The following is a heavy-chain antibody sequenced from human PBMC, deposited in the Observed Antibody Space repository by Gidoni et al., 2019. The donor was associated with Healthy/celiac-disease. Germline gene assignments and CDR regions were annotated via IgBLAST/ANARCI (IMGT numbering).Heavy chain of an antibody. CDR3: AKERAKLYGGYYDY. Sequence: QVQLGRSGGGVVQPGGALRPPCAASGLPFQSYGMHWVRQAPGKGLEWVAVRTDDGSNKFYVDSVKGGFTISRDKSKNTLYLQMNTLRAEDTAVYYCAKERAKLYGGYYDYWGQGTLVTVSS. J-gene: IGHJ4*02. V-gene: IGHV3-30*18. CDR1: GLPFQSYG. CDR2: RTDDGSNK. D-gene: IGHD2-15*01.